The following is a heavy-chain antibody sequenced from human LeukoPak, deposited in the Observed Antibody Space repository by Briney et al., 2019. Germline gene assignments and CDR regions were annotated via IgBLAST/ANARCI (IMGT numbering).Heavy chain of an antibody. Sequence: ASVKVSCKASGYIFNSYGISWVRQAPGQGLEWMGWVSPYNGNTKYAQNLQGRVTMTTDTSTSTAYMELRTLRSDDTAVYYCARDEDYVWGNYRYWFDPWGQGTLVTVSS. D-gene: IGHD3-16*02. CDR3: ARDEDYVWGNYRYWFDP. CDR2: VSPYNGNT. CDR1: GYIFNSYG. J-gene: IGHJ5*02. V-gene: IGHV1-18*01.